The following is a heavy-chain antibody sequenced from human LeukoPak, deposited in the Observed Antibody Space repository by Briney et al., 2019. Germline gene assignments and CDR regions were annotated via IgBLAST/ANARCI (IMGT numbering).Heavy chain of an antibody. CDR3: VKASTCGGDCYFFDY. D-gene: IGHD2-21*02. V-gene: IGHV3-30-3*01. CDR1: GFTFSSYA. J-gene: IGHJ4*02. CDR2: ISYDGSNK. Sequence: GRSLRLSCAASGFTFSSYAMHWVRQAPGKGLEWVAVISYDGSNKYYADSVKGRFTISRDNSKNTVYLQMNTLRAEDTTVYYCVKASTCGGDCYFFDYWGQGTLVTVSS.